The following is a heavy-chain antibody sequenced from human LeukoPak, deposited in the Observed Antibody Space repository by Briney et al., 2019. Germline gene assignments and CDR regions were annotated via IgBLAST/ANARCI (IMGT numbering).Heavy chain of an antibody. CDR3: ARAFDCSSTSCYAAGMDY. J-gene: IGHJ4*02. D-gene: IGHD2-2*01. V-gene: IGHV3-66*01. CDR2: IYSGGST. CDR1: GFTVSSNY. Sequence: GGSLRLSCAASGFTVSSNYMSWVRQAPGKGLEWVSDIYSGGSTYYADSVKGRFTISRDNSKNTLYLQMNSLRAEDTAVYYCARAFDCSSTSCYAAGMDYWGQGTLVTVSS.